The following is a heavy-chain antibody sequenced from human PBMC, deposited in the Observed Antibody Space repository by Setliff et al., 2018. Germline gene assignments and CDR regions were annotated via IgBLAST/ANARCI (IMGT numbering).Heavy chain of an antibody. J-gene: IGHJ4*02. CDR1: GASINSGTYY. CDR3: ARGRNIAARLLDS. V-gene: IGHV4-61*02. Sequence: SETLSLTCTVSGASINSGTYYWSWIRQPAGKGLEWIGRIYTSGSTNYNPSLKSRVTMSVDTSKNQFSLKLSSVTAADTAMYYCARGRNIAARLLDSWGQGALVTVSS. D-gene: IGHD6-6*01. CDR2: IYTSGST.